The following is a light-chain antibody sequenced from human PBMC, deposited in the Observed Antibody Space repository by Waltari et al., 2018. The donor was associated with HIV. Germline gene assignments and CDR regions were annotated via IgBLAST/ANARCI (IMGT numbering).Light chain of an antibody. V-gene: IGLV2-14*03. J-gene: IGLJ3*02. CDR3: ESYTSTSVWV. CDR2: DVP. Sequence: QSALTQPASVSGSPGQSITISCTGSSSDVGGYNFVSWYQQNPGKAPRVLIYDVPTRPSGVSVRFSGSRSGDTASLTISGLQPEDEADYYCESYTSTSVWVFGGGTRLTVL. CDR1: SSDVGGYNF.